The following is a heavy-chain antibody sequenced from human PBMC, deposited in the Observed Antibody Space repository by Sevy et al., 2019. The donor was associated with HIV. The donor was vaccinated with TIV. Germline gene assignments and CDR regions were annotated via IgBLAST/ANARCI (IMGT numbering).Heavy chain of an antibody. CDR3: AKGGGHYDPDEIGYYFYYYNMDV. Sequence: GGSLRLSCAVSGFSFDSYGMTWVRQAPGKGLEWVSGISGSGTRTYYADSVKGRFIISRDNSKNTLYLQMNSLRSEETAIYYCAKGGGHYDPDEIGYYFYYYNMDVWGKGTTVTVSS. V-gene: IGHV3-23*01. CDR2: ISGSGTRT. D-gene: IGHD3-22*01. CDR1: GFSFDSYG. J-gene: IGHJ6*03.